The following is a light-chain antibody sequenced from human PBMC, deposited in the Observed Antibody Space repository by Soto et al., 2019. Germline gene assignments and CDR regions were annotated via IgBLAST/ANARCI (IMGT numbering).Light chain of an antibody. J-gene: IGLJ2*01. Sequence: QSVLTQPPSASGSPGQSVTISCTGTSSDVGGYKYVSWYQQHPGKAPKLMIYEVSKRPSGVPDRFSGSKSGNTASLTVSGLQAEYEAAYSCSSYAGSNNLVFGGGTKLTVL. CDR3: SSYAGSNNLV. V-gene: IGLV2-8*01. CDR1: SSDVGGYKY. CDR2: EVS.